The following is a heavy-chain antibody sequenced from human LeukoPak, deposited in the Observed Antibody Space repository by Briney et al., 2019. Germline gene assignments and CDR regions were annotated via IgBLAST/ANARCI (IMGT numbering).Heavy chain of an antibody. CDR3: AREYPEQPFDY. Sequence: PGGSLRLSCAASGFTFSNYWMSWVRQAPGRGLEWVANIKEDGSEKYYVDSVKGRFTISRDNAKNSLYLQMNSLRAEDTAVYYCAREYPEQPFDYWGQGTLVTVSS. CDR1: GFTFSNYW. CDR2: IKEDGSEK. V-gene: IGHV3-7*01. D-gene: IGHD1/OR15-1a*01. J-gene: IGHJ4*02.